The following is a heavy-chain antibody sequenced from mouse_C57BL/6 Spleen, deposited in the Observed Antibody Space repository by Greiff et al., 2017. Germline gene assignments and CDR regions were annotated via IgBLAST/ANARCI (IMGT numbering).Heavy chain of an antibody. J-gene: IGHJ4*01. V-gene: IGHV1-54*01. CDR2: INPGSGGT. Sequence: VQLQQSGAELVRPGTSVKVSCKASGYAFTNYLIEWVKQRPGQGLELIGVINPGSGGTNYNEKFKGKATLTADKSSSTAYMQLSSLTSEDSAVYFCARSSSPYYAMDYWGQGTSVTVSS. CDR3: ARSSSPYYAMDY. CDR1: GYAFTNYL. D-gene: IGHD1-1*01.